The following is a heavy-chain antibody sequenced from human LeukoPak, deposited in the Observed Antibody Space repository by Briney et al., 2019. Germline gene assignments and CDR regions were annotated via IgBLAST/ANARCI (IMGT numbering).Heavy chain of an antibody. Sequence: PGGSLRLSCAASGFPFSDYWMDWVRQAPGKGMEWVANIKQDGSEENYADSVKGRFTISRDNAKNSLYLQMNSLRAEDTAVYYCSRSLDYWGRGALVTVSS. J-gene: IGHJ4*02. CDR2: IKQDGSEE. CDR1: GFPFSDYW. CDR3: SRSLDY. V-gene: IGHV3-7*01.